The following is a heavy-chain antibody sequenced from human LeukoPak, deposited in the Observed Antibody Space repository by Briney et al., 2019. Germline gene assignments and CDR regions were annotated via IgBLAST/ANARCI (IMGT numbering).Heavy chain of an antibody. CDR1: GFTFSSYA. Sequence: GRSLRLSCAASGFTFSSYAMHWVRQAPDKGLEWVAVISYDGSNKYYADSVKGRFTISRDNSKNTLYLQMNSLRAEDTAVYYCARDGGTIMITFGGVIGAFDIWGQGTMVTVSS. V-gene: IGHV3-30*04. D-gene: IGHD3-16*01. CDR2: ISYDGSNK. J-gene: IGHJ3*02. CDR3: ARDGGTIMITFGGVIGAFDI.